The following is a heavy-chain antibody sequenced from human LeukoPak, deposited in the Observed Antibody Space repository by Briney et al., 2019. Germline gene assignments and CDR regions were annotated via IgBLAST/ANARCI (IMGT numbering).Heavy chain of an antibody. CDR1: GFTFSSYA. CDR3: AKDPVYYDSSGYSSYFDY. Sequence: GGSLRLSCAASGFTFSSYAMSWVRQAPGKGLEWVPAISGSGGSTYYADSVKGRFTISRDNSKNTLYLQMNSLRAEDTAVYYCAKDPVYYDSSGYSSYFDYWGQGTLVTVSS. CDR2: ISGSGGST. D-gene: IGHD3-22*01. V-gene: IGHV3-23*01. J-gene: IGHJ4*02.